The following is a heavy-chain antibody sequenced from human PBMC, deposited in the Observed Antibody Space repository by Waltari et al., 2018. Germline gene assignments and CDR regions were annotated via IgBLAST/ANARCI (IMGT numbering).Heavy chain of an antibody. V-gene: IGHV1-46*01. CDR3: ALDTGALWMDV. D-gene: IGHD2-21*01. CDR1: EYTFTSSY. CDR2: INPSGGST. Sequence: QVQLVQSGAEVKKPGASVKISCKTSEYTFTSSYIHWVRQAPGQGLEWMGKINPSGGSTSYAQKFQGRVTMSRDTSTSTVYMELSSLRSEDTAVYYCALDTGALWMDVWGQGTTVTVSS. J-gene: IGHJ6*02.